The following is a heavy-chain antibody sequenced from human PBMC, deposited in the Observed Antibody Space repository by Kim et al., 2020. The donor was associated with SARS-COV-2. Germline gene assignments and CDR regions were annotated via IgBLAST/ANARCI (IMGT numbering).Heavy chain of an antibody. CDR2: ISSSSSYI. CDR3: ARDQGYYGSGNYHN. CDR1: GFTFSSYS. J-gene: IGHJ4*02. D-gene: IGHD3-10*01. V-gene: IGHV3-21*01. Sequence: GGSLRLSCAASGFTFSSYSMNWVRQAPGKGLEWVSSISSSSSYIYYADSVKGRFTISRDNAKNSLYLQMNSLRAEDTAVYYCARDQGYYGSGNYHNWGQGTLVTVSS.